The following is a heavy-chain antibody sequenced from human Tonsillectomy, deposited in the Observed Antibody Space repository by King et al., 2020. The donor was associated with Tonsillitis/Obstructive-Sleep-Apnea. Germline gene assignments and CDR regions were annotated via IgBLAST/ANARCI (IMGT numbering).Heavy chain of an antibody. Sequence: VQLQESGPGLVKPSQTLSLTCTVSGGSISSGGYYWSWIRQHPGKGLEGIGYIYYSGSTYYNPSLKILVTISVDTSKNQFSLKLSSVTAADTAVYYCARITDYGDEYYFDYWGQGTLVTVSS. CDR1: GGSISSGGYY. D-gene: IGHD4-17*01. CDR3: ARITDYGDEYYFDY. J-gene: IGHJ4*02. CDR2: IYYSGST. V-gene: IGHV4-31*01.